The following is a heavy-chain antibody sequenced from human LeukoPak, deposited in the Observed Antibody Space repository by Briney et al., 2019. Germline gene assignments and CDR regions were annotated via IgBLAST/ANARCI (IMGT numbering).Heavy chain of an antibody. Sequence: SETLSLTCTVSGGSISSGGYYWSWIRQHPGKGLEWIGYIYYSGSTYYNPSLKSRVTISVDTSKNQFSLKLSSVTAGDTAVYYCARGVIRYFDWLRSPYFDYWGQGTLVTVSS. D-gene: IGHD3-9*01. CDR1: GGSISSGGYY. CDR3: ARGVIRYFDWLRSPYFDY. CDR2: IYYSGST. V-gene: IGHV4-31*03. J-gene: IGHJ4*02.